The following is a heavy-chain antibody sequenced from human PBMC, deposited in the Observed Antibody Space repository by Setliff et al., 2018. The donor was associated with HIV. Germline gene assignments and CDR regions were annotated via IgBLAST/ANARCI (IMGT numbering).Heavy chain of an antibody. CDR1: GGSISSGTYY. V-gene: IGHV4-39*07. CDR3: ARGGYSPFDGLDY. J-gene: IGHJ4*02. D-gene: IGHD5-18*01. CDR2: IYYSGST. Sequence: PSETLSLTCTVSGGSISSGTYYWGWIRQPPGKGLEWIGSIYYSGSTYYNPSLKSRITISVDTSKNQFSLKLSSVTAADTAVYYCARGGYSPFDGLDYWGQGTLVTVSS.